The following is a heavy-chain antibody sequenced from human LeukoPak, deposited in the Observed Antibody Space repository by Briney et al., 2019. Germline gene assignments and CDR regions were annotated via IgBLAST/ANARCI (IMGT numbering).Heavy chain of an antibody. V-gene: IGHV4-59*02. CDR2: IYYTGST. CDR1: GFTVSNNY. CDR3: ARDSGLDV. J-gene: IGHJ6*02. D-gene: IGHD3-10*01. Sequence: PGGSLRLSCAASGFTVSNNYMSWIRQSPGKGLEWIGYIYYTGSTNYNPSLKSRVTISVDTSKNQFSLKLSSVTAADTAVYYCARDSGLDVWGQGTTVTVSS.